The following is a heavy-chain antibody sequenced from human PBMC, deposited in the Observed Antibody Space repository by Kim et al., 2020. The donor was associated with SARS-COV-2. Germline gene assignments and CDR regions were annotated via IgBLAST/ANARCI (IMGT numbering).Heavy chain of an antibody. V-gene: IGHV1-18*01. CDR3: AREVGATTGGWFDP. D-gene: IGHD1-26*01. Sequence: AQKLQGRVTMTTDTSTSTAYMELRSLRSDDTAVYYCAREVGATTGGWFDPWGQGTLVTVSS. J-gene: IGHJ5*02.